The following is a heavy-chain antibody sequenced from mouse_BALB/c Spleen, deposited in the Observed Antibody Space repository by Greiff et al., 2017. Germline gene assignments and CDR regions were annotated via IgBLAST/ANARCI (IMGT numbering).Heavy chain of an antibody. D-gene: IGHD2-1*01. Sequence: QVHVKQPGAELVKPGTSVKLSCKASGYNFTSYWINWVKLRPGQGLEWIGDIYPGSGSTNYNEKFKSKATLTVDTSSSTAYMQLSSLASEDSALYYCARGYGNLLAWFAYWGQGTLVTVSA. CDR1: GYNFTSYW. CDR3: ARGYGNLLAWFAY. CDR2: IYPGSGST. V-gene: IGHV1-55*01. J-gene: IGHJ3*01.